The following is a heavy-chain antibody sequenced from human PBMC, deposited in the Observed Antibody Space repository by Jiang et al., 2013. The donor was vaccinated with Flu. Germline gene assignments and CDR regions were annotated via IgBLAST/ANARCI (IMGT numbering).Heavy chain of an antibody. CDR2: IIPILDIA. CDR1: GGTFSRYP. J-gene: IGHJ4*02. D-gene: IGHD6-13*01. V-gene: IGHV1-69*04. CDR3: ARDASGIGESIAAVGTEYYFDY. Sequence: SGAEVKKPGSSVKVSCKASGGTFSRYPISWVRQAPGQGLEWMGGIIPILDIANYAQKFQGRVTITADKSTSTAYMELSSLRSEDTAVYYCARDASGIGESIAAVGTEYYFDYWGQGTLVTVSS.